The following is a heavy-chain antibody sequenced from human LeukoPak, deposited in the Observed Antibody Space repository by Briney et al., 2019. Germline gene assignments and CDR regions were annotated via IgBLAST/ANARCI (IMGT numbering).Heavy chain of an antibody. CDR1: GYTLTELS. D-gene: IGHD1-26*01. V-gene: IGHV1-24*01. J-gene: IGHJ4*02. CDR3: ATASRDSGRTQYYFDY. CDR2: FDPEDGET. Sequence: GASVKVSCKVSGYTLTELSMHWVRQAPGKGLEWMGGFDPEDGETIHAQKFQGRVTMTEDTSTDTAYMELSSLRSEDTAVYYCATASRDSGRTQYYFDYWGQGTLVTVSS.